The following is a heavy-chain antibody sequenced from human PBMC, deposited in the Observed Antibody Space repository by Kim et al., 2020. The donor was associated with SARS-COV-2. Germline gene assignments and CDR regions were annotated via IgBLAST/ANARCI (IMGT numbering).Heavy chain of an antibody. V-gene: IGHV4-39*01. CDR1: GGSISSSSYY. J-gene: IGHJ6*02. CDR3: ARTRRGILDMDV. CDR2: IYYSGST. Sequence: SETLSLTCTVSGGSISSSSYYWGWIRQPPGKGLEWIGSIYYSGSTYYNPSLKSRVTISVDTSKNQFSLKLSSVTAADTAVYYCARTRRGILDMDVWGQGT. D-gene: IGHD3-9*01.